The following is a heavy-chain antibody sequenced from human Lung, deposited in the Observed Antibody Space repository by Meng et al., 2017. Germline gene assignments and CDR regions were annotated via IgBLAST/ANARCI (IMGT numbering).Heavy chain of an antibody. CDR3: ARDEDISAAGKLFGDY. CDR1: GYNFPDYY. V-gene: IGHV1-2*06. D-gene: IGHD6-13*01. CDR2: IDPKSGDT. J-gene: IGHJ4*02. Sequence: QVQRVQSGAEVKKPGASVKVSCKPSGYNFPDYYIPWVRLAPGQGLEWMGHIDPKSGDTRYAQKFQGRVTMTGDTSIGTAYMELTGLRSDDTALYYCARDEDISAAGKLFGDYWGQGTLVTVSS.